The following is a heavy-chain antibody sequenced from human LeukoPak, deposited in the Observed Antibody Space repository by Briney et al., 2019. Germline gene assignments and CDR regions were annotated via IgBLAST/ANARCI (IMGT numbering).Heavy chain of an antibody. CDR2: ISYDGSNK. CDR1: GFTFSSYA. Sequence: PGGSLRLSCAASGFTFSSYAMHWVRQAPGKGLEWVAVISYDGSNKYYADSVKGRFTISRDNSKNTLYLQMNSLRAEDTAVYYCARGGRPERNYYYYYMDVWGKGTTVTVSS. V-gene: IGHV3-30*04. J-gene: IGHJ6*03. D-gene: IGHD1-1*01. CDR3: ARGGRPERNYYYYYMDV.